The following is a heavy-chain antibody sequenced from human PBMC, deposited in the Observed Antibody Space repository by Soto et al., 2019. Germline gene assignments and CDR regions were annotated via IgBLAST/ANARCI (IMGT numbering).Heavy chain of an antibody. J-gene: IGHJ6*01. D-gene: IGHD6-6*01. V-gene: IGHV3-30*03. CDR1: GFEFRKYG. Sequence: PGWSLRLSCEGSGFEFRKYGIHWVRHAPGKGLEWVAVIAYDSSVKYYADSVKGRFTVSRDNSKNTVHLQMNSLRADDTAVYYCATDKDLSYSNSLWGLDVWGHGTKDTVSS. CDR3: ATDKDLSYSNSLWGLDV. CDR2: IAYDSSVK.